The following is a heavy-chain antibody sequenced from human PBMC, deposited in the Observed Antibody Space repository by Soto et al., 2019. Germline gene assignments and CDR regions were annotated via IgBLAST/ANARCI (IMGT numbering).Heavy chain of an antibody. CDR2: IYWDDDK. Sequence: QITLKESGPTLVKPTQTLTLTCSVSGFSLNTGGLGVGWIRQPPGKALEWLALIYWDDDKRYSPSLRNRLSISKDTSNNQVVFNMTNMSPVDTATYYCIHSRCGGDCLRSYSSHEYYGLDVWGQGTTVTVSS. CDR3: IHSRCGGDCLRSYSSHEYYGLDV. J-gene: IGHJ6*02. D-gene: IGHD2-21*02. V-gene: IGHV2-5*02. CDR1: GFSLNTGGLG.